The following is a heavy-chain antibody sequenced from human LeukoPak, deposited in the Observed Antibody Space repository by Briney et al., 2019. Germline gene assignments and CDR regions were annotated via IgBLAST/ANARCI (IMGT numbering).Heavy chain of an antibody. D-gene: IGHD3-22*01. Sequence: GGSLRLSCAASGFSFSSYAMSWVRQAPGKGLEWVSAISGSGGSTYYADSVKGRFTISRDNSKNTLYLQMNSLRAEDTAVYYCAKIPNVLDYYYDSSGPNDYWGQGTLVTVSS. CDR2: ISGSGGST. J-gene: IGHJ4*02. V-gene: IGHV3-23*01. CDR3: AKIPNVLDYYYDSSGPNDY. CDR1: GFSFSSYA.